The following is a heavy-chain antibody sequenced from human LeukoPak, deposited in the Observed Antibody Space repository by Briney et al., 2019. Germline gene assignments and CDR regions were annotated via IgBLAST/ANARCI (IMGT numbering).Heavy chain of an antibody. V-gene: IGHV3-11*04. CDR2: ISNSGSTI. Sequence: GGSLRLSCAASGFTFINAWMAWVRQAPGKGLEWVSYISNSGSTIYYADSVKGRFTISRDNAKNSLYLQMNSLRAEDTAAYYCARDQSYYGSGSPMNVWGKGTTVTVSS. D-gene: IGHD3-10*01. CDR1: GFTFINAW. CDR3: ARDQSYYGSGSPMNV. J-gene: IGHJ6*03.